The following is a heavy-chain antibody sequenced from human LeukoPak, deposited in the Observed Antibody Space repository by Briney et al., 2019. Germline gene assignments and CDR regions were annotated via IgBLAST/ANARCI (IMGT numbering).Heavy chain of an antibody. V-gene: IGHV4-61*01. J-gene: IGHJ4*02. Sequence: SETLSLTCDVTGVFINTCCYYWTWSRQPPGKGLEWIGYKYYSGSTRYNSSLRSRLTISLDTSKNQFSLRLTSVTAADTAVYYCARGRSYGFDFDSWGPGTLVIVSS. CDR3: ARGRSYGFDFDS. D-gene: IGHD5-18*01. CDR1: GVFINTCCYY. CDR2: KYYSGST.